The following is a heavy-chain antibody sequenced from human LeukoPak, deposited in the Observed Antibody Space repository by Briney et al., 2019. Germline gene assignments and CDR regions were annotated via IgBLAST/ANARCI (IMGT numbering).Heavy chain of an antibody. Sequence: ASVKVSCKASGGTFSSYAISWVRQAPGQGLEWMGGIIPIFGTANYAQKFQGRVTITTDESTSTAYMELSSLRSEDTAVYYCARGPIVVVLAAKYYFDYWGQGTLVTVSS. CDR2: IIPIFGTA. CDR3: ARGPIVVVLAAKYYFDY. J-gene: IGHJ4*02. V-gene: IGHV1-69*05. D-gene: IGHD2-2*01. CDR1: GGTFSSYA.